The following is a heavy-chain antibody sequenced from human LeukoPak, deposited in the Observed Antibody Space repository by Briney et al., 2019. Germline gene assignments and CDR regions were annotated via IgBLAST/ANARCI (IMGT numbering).Heavy chain of an antibody. D-gene: IGHD6-19*01. CDR3: AKEPASCGLFDP. CDR2: ISGTGGRT. CDR1: GFTSVNYA. V-gene: IGHV3-23*01. J-gene: IGHJ5*02. Sequence: GGSLRLSCAATGFTSVNYAMSWVRQAPGKGLEGVSAISGTGGRTYYADSVKGRFTISRDNSKNTLYLQMNSLRAEDTAVYYCAKEPASCGLFDPWGQGTLVGVSS.